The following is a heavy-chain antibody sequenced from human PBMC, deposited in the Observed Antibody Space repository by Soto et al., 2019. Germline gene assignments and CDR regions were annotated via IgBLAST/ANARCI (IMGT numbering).Heavy chain of an antibody. D-gene: IGHD2-15*01. Sequence: TETLSLTCAVHGGSFSGYYWSWIRQPPGKGLEWIGEINHSGSTNYNPSLKSRVTISVDTSKNQFSLKLSSVTAADTAVYYCARDAYRSCSGGSCYSGRDDWGQGTLVTV. CDR3: ARDAYRSCSGGSCYSGRDD. CDR1: GGSFSGYY. J-gene: IGHJ4*02. V-gene: IGHV4-34*01. CDR2: INHSGST.